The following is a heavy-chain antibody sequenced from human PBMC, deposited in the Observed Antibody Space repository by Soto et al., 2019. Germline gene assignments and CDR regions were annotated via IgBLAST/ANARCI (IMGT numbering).Heavy chain of an antibody. CDR2: INPNSGGT. J-gene: IGHJ6*02. D-gene: IGHD2-15*01. V-gene: IGHV1-2*02. CDR1: GYTFTGYY. CDR3: ARFGLGYCSGGSCPTYYYGMDV. Sequence: ASVKVSCKASGYTFTGYYMHWVRQAPGQGLEWMGWINPNSGGTNYAQKFQGRVTMTRDTSISTAYMELSRLRSDDTAVYYWARFGLGYCSGGSCPTYYYGMDVWGQGTTVTVSS.